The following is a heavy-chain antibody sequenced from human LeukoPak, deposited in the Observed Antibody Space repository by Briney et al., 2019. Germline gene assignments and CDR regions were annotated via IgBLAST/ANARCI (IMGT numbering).Heavy chain of an antibody. CDR2: ISSSSSYI. Sequence: GGSLRLSCAASGFTFSSYSMNWVRQAPGKGLEWVSSISSSSSYIYYADSVKGRFTISRDNAKNSLYLQMNSLRAEDTAVYYCARGPDIVVVPAERAFDIWGQGTMVTVSS. J-gene: IGHJ3*02. CDR1: GFTFSSYS. CDR3: ARGPDIVVVPAERAFDI. D-gene: IGHD2-2*01. V-gene: IGHV3-21*01.